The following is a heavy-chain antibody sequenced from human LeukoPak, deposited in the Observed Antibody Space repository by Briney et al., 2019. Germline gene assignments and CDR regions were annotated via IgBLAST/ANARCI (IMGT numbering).Heavy chain of an antibody. Sequence: GGSLRLSCAASGFTFSNYWMSWVRQAPGKGLEWVANIKQDSSEKYYVDSVKGRFTISRDNAKNSLYLQLNTPRPEDTAVYYCVQGWRDNWGQGTLVTVSS. CDR3: VQGWRDN. J-gene: IGHJ4*02. D-gene: IGHD2-15*01. CDR1: GFTFSNYW. CDR2: IKQDSSEK. V-gene: IGHV3-7*01.